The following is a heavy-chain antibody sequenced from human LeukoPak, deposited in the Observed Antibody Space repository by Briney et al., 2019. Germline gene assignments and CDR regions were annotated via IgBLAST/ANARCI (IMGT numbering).Heavy chain of an antibody. CDR2: IYYSGST. D-gene: IGHD3-9*01. J-gene: IGHJ4*02. V-gene: IGHV4-39*07. Sequence: PSETLSLTCTVSGGSISSSSYYWGWIRQPPGKGLEWIGSIYYSGSTYYNPSLKSRVTISVDTSKNQFSLKLSSVTAADTAVYYCARDLLDPDFDWLSPFDYWGQGTLVTVSS. CDR1: GGSISSSSYY. CDR3: ARDLLDPDFDWLSPFDY.